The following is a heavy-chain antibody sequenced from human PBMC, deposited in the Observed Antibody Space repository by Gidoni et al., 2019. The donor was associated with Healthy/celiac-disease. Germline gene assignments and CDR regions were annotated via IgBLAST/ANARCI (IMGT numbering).Heavy chain of an antibody. CDR3: AAMYSSSSWSKGPRYFDL. Sequence: EVQLVVSGGGLVQPGGSLGLACAASGVTFSSCAMSWVSQAPGKGLEWVSAISGSGGSTYYAASVKGRVTISRDNSKNPLYLKMNSVRAEDTAVYYCAAMYSSSSWSKGPRYFDLWGRGTLVTVSS. V-gene: IGHV3-23*04. CDR2: ISGSGGST. J-gene: IGHJ2*01. CDR1: GVTFSSCA. D-gene: IGHD6-6*01.